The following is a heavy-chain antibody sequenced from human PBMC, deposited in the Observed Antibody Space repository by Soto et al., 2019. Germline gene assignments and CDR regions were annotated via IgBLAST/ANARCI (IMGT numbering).Heavy chain of an antibody. CDR3: ATDLLTDSSGYYSDY. CDR1: GYTLTELS. V-gene: IGHV1-24*01. D-gene: IGHD3-22*01. J-gene: IGHJ4*02. CDR2: FDPEDGET. Sequence: AASVKVSCKVSGYTLTELSMHWVRQAPGKGLEWMGGFDPEDGETIYAQKFQGRVTMTEDTSTDTAYMELSSLRSEDTAVYYCATDLLTDSSGYYSDYWGQGTLVTVSS.